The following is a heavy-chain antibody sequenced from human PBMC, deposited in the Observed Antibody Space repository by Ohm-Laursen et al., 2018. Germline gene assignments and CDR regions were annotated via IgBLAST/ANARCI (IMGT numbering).Heavy chain of an antibody. CDR3: AREGMGYYFDY. D-gene: IGHD3-10*01. Sequence: SLRLSCAASGFTFSSYGMHWVRQAPGKGLEWVAVFSYDGSDKHYADSVKGRFTISRDNSKNTLDLQMNSLRPEDTAVYYCAREGMGYYFDYWGQGTLVTVSS. V-gene: IGHV3-30*03. J-gene: IGHJ4*02. CDR2: FSYDGSDK. CDR1: GFTFSSYG.